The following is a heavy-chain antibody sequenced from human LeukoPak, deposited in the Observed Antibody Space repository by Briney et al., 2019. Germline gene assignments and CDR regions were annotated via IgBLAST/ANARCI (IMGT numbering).Heavy chain of an antibody. CDR3: ASPSGYDFRDDAFDI. J-gene: IGHJ3*02. V-gene: IGHV1-45*02. D-gene: IGHD5-12*01. Sequence: SVRVSCTASGSTFSYRYLHWVRQAPGQALEWMGWITPFNGNTNYAKTFQDRVTITRDRSMRTAYMELSSLRSEETAMYYCASPSGYDFRDDAFDIWGQGTMVTVSS. CDR1: GSTFSYRY. CDR2: ITPFNGNT.